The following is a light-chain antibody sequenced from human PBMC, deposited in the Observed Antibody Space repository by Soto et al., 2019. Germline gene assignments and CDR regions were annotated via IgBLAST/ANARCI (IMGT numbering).Light chain of an antibody. Sequence: EIMLTQSPGTLSLSPGERATLSCRASQSVSSSFLAWYQPKPGQSPRLLIYGASSRATGIPDRFNGSGSGTDFTITISRLEPEYFAMYLCQDYSASLLTFGQGTKVEIK. CDR3: QDYSASLLT. V-gene: IGKV3-20*01. CDR2: GAS. CDR1: QSVSSSF. J-gene: IGKJ1*01.